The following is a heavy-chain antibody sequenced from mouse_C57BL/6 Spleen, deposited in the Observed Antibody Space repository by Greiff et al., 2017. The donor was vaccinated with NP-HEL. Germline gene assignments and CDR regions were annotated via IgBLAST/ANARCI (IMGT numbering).Heavy chain of an antibody. D-gene: IGHD1-1*01. CDR3: ARDQRYGSSYRHFDV. V-gene: IGHV5-16*01. Sequence: DVKLVESEGGLVQPGSSMKLSCTASGFTFSDYYMAWVRQVPEKGLEWVANINYDGSSTYYLDSLKSRFIISRDNAKNILYLQMSSLKSEDTATYYCARDQRYGSSYRHFDVWGTGTTVTVSS. J-gene: IGHJ1*03. CDR1: GFTFSDYY. CDR2: INYDGSST.